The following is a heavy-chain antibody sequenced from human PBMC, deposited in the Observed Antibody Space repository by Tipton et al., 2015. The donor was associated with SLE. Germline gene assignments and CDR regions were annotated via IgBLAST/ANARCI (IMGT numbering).Heavy chain of an antibody. V-gene: IGHV3-11*06. Sequence: SLRLSCAASGFTFSDYYMSWIRQAPGKGLEWVSYISSSSSYTNYADSVKGRFTISRDNAKNSLYLQMNSLRAEDTAVYYCARGESNFYYYYMDVWGKGTTVTVSS. D-gene: IGHD5-24*01. CDR1: GFTFSDYY. CDR2: ISSSSSYT. J-gene: IGHJ6*03. CDR3: ARGESNFYYYYMDV.